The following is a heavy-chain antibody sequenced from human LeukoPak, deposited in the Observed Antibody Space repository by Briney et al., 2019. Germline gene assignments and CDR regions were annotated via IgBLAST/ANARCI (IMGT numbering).Heavy chain of an antibody. J-gene: IGHJ4*02. D-gene: IGHD3-16*01. Sequence: GESLKISCQGSGYSFTSYWIGWVRQMPGKGLEWMGIIYPGDSDTRYSPSFQGQVTISADKSITTAYLQWSSLKASDTAIYYCARQLGVYTFDYSGQGTLVTVSS. V-gene: IGHV5-51*01. CDR1: GYSFTSYW. CDR3: ARQLGVYTFDY. CDR2: IYPGDSDT.